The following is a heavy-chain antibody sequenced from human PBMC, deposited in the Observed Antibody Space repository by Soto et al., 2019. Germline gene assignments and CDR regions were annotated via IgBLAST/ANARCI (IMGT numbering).Heavy chain of an antibody. J-gene: IGHJ3*01. Sequence: GTLVVTCAASGVTFRIYRMDWVRHAPEKGLEWVSSISSSSSYIYYADSVNGRFTISRDNDKNSLYLHMNSLRAEDTAVYYCERSLAAAGTDDAFDFWGQGTMVTVSS. V-gene: IGHV3-21*01. CDR3: ERSLAAAGTDDAFDF. CDR2: ISSSSSYI. CDR1: GVTFRIYR. D-gene: IGHD6-13*01.